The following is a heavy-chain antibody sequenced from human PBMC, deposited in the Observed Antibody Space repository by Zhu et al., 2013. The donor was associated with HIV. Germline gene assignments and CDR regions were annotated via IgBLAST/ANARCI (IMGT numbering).Heavy chain of an antibody. CDR1: GGTLNSYT. Sequence: QVQLVQSGAEVKKSGSSVKVSCKASGGTLNSYTISWVRQAPGQGLEWMGGIIPAFGTAKSTQQFQGRLTITADDSTNTAYMELTSLRSEDTAVYYCASPVRHYGSGNYYYHGMDVWGQGTTVTVSS. J-gene: IGHJ6*02. CDR2: IIPAFGTA. V-gene: IGHV1-69*01. D-gene: IGHD3-10*01. CDR3: ASPVRHYGSGNYYYHGMDV.